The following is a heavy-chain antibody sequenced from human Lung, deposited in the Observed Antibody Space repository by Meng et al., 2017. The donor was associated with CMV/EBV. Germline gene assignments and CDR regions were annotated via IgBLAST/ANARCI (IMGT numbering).Heavy chain of an antibody. D-gene: IGHD2-2*01. CDR3: VRHIIVVPARGYGVEV. V-gene: IGHV4-38-2*01. J-gene: IGHJ6*02. Sequence: VSGHSISSDYFWGWVRQPPGKGLEWIGIYDGGSTYYSPSLKSRIVISVDTSGTQFSLTLSSVTAADTAVYYCVRHIIVVPARGYGVEVWGQGTXVTVSS. CDR2: IYDGGST. CDR1: GHSISSDYF.